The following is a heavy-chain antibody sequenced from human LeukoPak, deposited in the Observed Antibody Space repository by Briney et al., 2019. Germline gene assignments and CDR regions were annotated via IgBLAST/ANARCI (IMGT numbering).Heavy chain of an antibody. Sequence: GGSLRLSCAASGFTFSSSGMHRVRQAPGKGLEWVAYIRYDANNKNYADSVKGRFTISRDNSKDMLYLQMNSLRPEDTAVYYCAKGDDYGANTRLPKYNWFDPWGQGTLVTVSS. V-gene: IGHV3-30*02. CDR3: AKGDDYGANTRLPKYNWFDP. J-gene: IGHJ5*02. D-gene: IGHD4-23*01. CDR1: GFTFSSSG. CDR2: IRYDANNK.